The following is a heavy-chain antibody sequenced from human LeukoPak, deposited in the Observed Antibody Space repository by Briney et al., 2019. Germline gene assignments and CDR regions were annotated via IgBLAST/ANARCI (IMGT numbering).Heavy chain of an antibody. CDR2: INPNSGGT. CDR1: GYTFTGYY. CDR3: ARVEHYGDYFDY. Sequence: ASVKVSCKASGYTFTGYYMHWVRQAPGQGLEWMGWINPNSGGTNYAQKFQGRVTVTRDTSISTAYMELSRLRSDDTAVYYCARVEHYGDYFDYWGQGTLVTVSS. V-gene: IGHV1-2*02. D-gene: IGHD4-17*01. J-gene: IGHJ4*02.